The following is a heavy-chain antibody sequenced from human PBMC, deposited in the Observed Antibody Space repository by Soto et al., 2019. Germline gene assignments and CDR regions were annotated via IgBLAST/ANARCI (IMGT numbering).Heavy chain of an antibody. D-gene: IGHD4-17*01. J-gene: IGHJ4*02. CDR2: IIPIFGTA. V-gene: IGHV1-69*13. CDR3: ASGIPLTTVVPAYFDY. CDR1: GGTFSSYA. Sequence: GASVKVSCKASGGTFSSYAISWVRQAPGQGLEWMGGIIPIFGTANYAQKFQGRVTITADESTSTAYMELSSLRSEDTAVYYCASGIPLTTVVPAYFDYWGQGTLVTVS.